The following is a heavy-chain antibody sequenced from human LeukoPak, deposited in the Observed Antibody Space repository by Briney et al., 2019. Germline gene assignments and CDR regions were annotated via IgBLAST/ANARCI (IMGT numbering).Heavy chain of an antibody. D-gene: IGHD2-2*01. V-gene: IGHV4-59*01. Sequence: SETLSLTCTVSGGSISSYYWSWIRQPPGKGLEWIGYIYYSGSTNYNPSLKSRVTISVDTSKNQFSLKLSSVTAADTAVYYCARGVDTLVVPFDYWGHGTLVTVSS. CDR1: GGSISSYY. CDR2: IYYSGST. CDR3: ARGVDTLVVPFDY. J-gene: IGHJ4*01.